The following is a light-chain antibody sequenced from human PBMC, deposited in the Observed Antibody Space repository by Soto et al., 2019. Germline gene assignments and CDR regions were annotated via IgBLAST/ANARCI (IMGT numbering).Light chain of an antibody. CDR2: EVS. CDR1: TSNIGSNY. V-gene: IGLV1-47*01. CDR3: TSYSRYSVLV. Sequence: QSVLTQPPSASGTPGQGVTISCSGSTSNIGSNYVYWYQQLPGTAPKLIIFEVSNRPSGVSDRFSGSSSGNTASLTISGLQAEDEADYYCTSYSRYSVLVFGGGTKVTVL. J-gene: IGLJ3*02.